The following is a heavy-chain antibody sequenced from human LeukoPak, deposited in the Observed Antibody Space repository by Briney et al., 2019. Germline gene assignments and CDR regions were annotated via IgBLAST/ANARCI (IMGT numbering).Heavy chain of an antibody. CDR3: AREIRYYDYVWGSYRTGGYYFDY. J-gene: IGHJ4*02. V-gene: IGHV1-2*02. Sequence: ASVKVSCKASGYTFTGYYMHWVRQAPGQGLEWMGWINPNSGGTNYAQKFQGRVTMTRDTSISTAYMELSRLRSDDTAVYYCAREIRYYDYVWGSYRTGGYYFDYWGQGTLVTVSS. CDR1: GYTFTGYY. CDR2: INPNSGGT. D-gene: IGHD3-16*02.